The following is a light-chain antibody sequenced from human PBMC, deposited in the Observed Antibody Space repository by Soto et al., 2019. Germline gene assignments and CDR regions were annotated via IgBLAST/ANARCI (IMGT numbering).Light chain of an antibody. Sequence: DILLTQSPATLSFSPGDRVTLSCRASQSVSSYLAWYQQKPGQAPRLLIYDASNRATGIPARFSGSGSGTDFTLTISSLQPEDFAVYYCQQSNKWPPTFGQGTKVDIK. V-gene: IGKV3-11*01. CDR2: DAS. J-gene: IGKJ1*01. CDR3: QQSNKWPPT. CDR1: QSVSSY.